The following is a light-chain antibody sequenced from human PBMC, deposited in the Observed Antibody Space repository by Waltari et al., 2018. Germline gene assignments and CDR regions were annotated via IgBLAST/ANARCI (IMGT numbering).Light chain of an antibody. Sequence: EIVFTQPPATPSLPPGEGRPLSCRASQSIGNYLAWYQQKPGQAPRLLIYGASDRATGIPARFSGSGSGTDFTLTISSLEPEDFAVYYCQQRGDWPITFGQGTRLEIK. CDR1: QSIGNY. V-gene: IGKV3-11*01. J-gene: IGKJ5*01. CDR2: GAS. CDR3: QQRGDWPIT.